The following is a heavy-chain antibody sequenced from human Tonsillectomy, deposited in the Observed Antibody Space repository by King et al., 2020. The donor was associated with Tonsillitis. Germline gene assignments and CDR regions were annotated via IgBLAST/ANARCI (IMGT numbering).Heavy chain of an antibody. V-gene: IGHV1-2*02. D-gene: IGHD2-15*01. CDR3: ARWHRSTVVVVAATLAVDY. CDR1: GYTFIDYY. CDR2: INPNSGGT. J-gene: IGHJ4*02. Sequence: VQLVESGAEVKKPGASVKVSCKASGYTFIDYYMHWVRQAPGQGLEWMGWINPNSGGTNYAQKFQGRVTMTRDTSISTAYMELSRLRSDDTAVYYCARWHRSTVVVVAATLAVDYWGQGTLVTVSS.